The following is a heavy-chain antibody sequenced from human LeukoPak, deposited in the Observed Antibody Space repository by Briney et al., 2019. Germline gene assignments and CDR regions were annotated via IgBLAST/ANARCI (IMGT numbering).Heavy chain of an antibody. CDR3: ARVSGSPTSDAFDI. CDR1: GFTFSGYT. J-gene: IGHJ3*02. D-gene: IGHD1-26*01. CDR2: ISSSSSYI. Sequence: KAGGSLRVSCAASGFTFSGYTMSWVRKAPGKGLVWVSAISSSSSYIYYADSVRGRFTISRDNAKNSLYLQMSSLTVEDTAVYYCARVSGSPTSDAFDIWGQGTMVAVSS. V-gene: IGHV3-21*01.